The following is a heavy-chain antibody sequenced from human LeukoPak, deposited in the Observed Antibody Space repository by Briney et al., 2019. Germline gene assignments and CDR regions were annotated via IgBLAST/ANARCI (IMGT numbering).Heavy chain of an antibody. D-gene: IGHD2-15*01. J-gene: IGHJ4*02. CDR1: GFTFSSYS. V-gene: IGHV3-21*01. CDR2: ISSSSSYI. Sequence: GGSLRLSCAASGFTFSSYSMNWVRQAPGKGLEWVSSISSSSSYIYYADSVKGRFTISRDNAKNSLYLQMNSLRAEDTAVYYCAREYCSGGSCYFAYWGQGTLVTVSS. CDR3: AREYCSGGSCYFAY.